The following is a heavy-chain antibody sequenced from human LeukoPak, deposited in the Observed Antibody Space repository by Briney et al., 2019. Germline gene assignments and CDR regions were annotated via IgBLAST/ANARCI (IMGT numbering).Heavy chain of an antibody. Sequence: GESLKISCKVSGDNFARYRIGWVRQMHGKGLEWMGIFYPGDSETKNSTSFQGQFTMPAAKPISTAYLQWTVLKASASVIFYVARLGLGSGSSCDYWGQGTLVIVSP. J-gene: IGHJ4*02. D-gene: IGHD3-10*01. V-gene: IGHV5-51*01. CDR3: ARLGLGSGSSCDY. CDR1: GDNFARYR. CDR2: FYPGDSET.